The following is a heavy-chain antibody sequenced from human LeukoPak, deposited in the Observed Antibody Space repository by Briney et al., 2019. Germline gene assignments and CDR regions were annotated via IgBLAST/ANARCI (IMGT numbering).Heavy chain of an antibody. D-gene: IGHD2-2*02. V-gene: IGHV3-30-3*01. CDR2: ISYDGSNK. Sequence: PGGSLRLSCAASGFTFSSYAMHWVRQAPGKGLEWVAVISYDGSNKYYADSVKGRFTISKDNSKNTLYLQMNSLRAEDTAVYYCARDGDQLLYWYYYGMDVWGQGTTVTVSS. CDR3: ARDGDQLLYWYYYGMDV. CDR1: GFTFSSYA. J-gene: IGHJ6*02.